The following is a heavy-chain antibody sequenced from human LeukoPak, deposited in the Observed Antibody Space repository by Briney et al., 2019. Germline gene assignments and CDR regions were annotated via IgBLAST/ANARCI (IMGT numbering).Heavy chain of an antibody. CDR3: ATKRGNSGYLES. Sequence: PGGSLRLSCVVSRLTFRNYGMHWVRQAPGKGLEWVAFVEYDGGDKYYTDSVKGRFTISRGNSRNTLYLQMNSLTTEDTAVYYCATKRGNSGYLESWGQGTLVTVSS. D-gene: IGHD2/OR15-2a*01. J-gene: IGHJ4*02. V-gene: IGHV3-30*02. CDR2: VEYDGGDK. CDR1: RLTFRNYG.